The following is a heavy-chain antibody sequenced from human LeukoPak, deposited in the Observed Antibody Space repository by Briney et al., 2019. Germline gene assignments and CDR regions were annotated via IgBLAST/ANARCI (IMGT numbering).Heavy chain of an antibody. D-gene: IGHD3-16*01. Sequence: SETLSLTCSVFGGSITRYYWSWIRQPPGKGLGWIGYTHYSGSTNYNPSLKSRVIISVDTSKNQLSLKLSSVTAADTAVYYCARDQVGGTWYFDLWGRGTLVTVSS. J-gene: IGHJ2*01. CDR3: ARDQVGGTWYFDL. V-gene: IGHV4-59*01. CDR2: THYSGST. CDR1: GGSITRYY.